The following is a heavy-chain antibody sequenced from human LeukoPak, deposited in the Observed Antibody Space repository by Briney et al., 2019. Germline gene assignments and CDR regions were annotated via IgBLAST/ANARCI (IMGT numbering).Heavy chain of an antibody. CDR1: GFIFSDYW. CDR3: ARARQGLGVRNWFDP. J-gene: IGHJ5*01. V-gene: IGHV3-7*03. Sequence: GGSLRLSCEASGFIFSDYWMTWVRQAPGKGLEWVANIKDDGSEKYCVDSLKGRFTIARDNAKNSLYLDMNSLRAEDTAMYYCARARQGLGVRNWFDPWGEALVVTVSS. CDR2: IKDDGSEK. D-gene: IGHD1-1*01.